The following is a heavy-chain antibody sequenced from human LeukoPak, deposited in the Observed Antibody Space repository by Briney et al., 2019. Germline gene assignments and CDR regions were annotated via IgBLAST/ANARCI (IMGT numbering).Heavy chain of an antibody. Sequence: GGSLRLSCAASGFTFSSYSMNWVRQAPGKGLEWVSYISSSSSYIYYADSVKGRFTISRDNAKNSLYLQMNSLRAEDTAVYYCARDLYDYYMDVWGKGTTVTISS. V-gene: IGHV3-21*01. CDR3: ARDLYDYYMDV. J-gene: IGHJ6*03. CDR2: ISSSSSYI. CDR1: GFTFSSYS. D-gene: IGHD2/OR15-2a*01.